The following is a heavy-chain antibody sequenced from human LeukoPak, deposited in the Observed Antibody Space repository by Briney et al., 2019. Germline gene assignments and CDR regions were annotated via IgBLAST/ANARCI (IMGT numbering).Heavy chain of an antibody. CDR1: GGSISSGGYY. Sequence: SETLSLTCTVCGGSISSGGYYWSWIRQHAGKSLEWIGYIYYSGSTYYNPSLKSRVTISVDTSKNQFSLKLSSVTAADTAVYYCARDSDPRGLFDYWGQGTLVTVSS. CDR2: IYYSGST. J-gene: IGHJ4*02. CDR3: ARDSDPRGLFDY. V-gene: IGHV4-31*03.